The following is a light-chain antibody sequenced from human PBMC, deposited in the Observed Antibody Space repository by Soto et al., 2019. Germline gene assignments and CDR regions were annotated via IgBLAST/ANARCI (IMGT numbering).Light chain of an antibody. V-gene: IGKV1D-12*01. CDR1: QSISRW. CDR3: QQADTFPIT. CDR2: AAS. J-gene: IGKJ5*01. Sequence: DIQMTQSPSTLSASVGDRVTITCRASQSISRWLGWYQQKPGKAPKLLIYAASSLQSGVPSRFSGSGFGTDFTLTISSLQPEDSAIYYCQQADTFPITFGQVTRLEIK.